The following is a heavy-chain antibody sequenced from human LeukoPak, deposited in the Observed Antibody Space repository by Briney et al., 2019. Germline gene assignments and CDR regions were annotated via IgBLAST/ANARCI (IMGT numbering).Heavy chain of an antibody. CDR3: ARDCYVRGDAFDI. D-gene: IGHD3-10*02. Sequence: QPGGSLRLSCAASGFSFTRYDMLWVRQATGGLGSVKGRFTISRENVKNSLYLQMNSLRAGDTAVCFCARDCYVRGDAFDIWGQGTMVTVSS. J-gene: IGHJ3*02. V-gene: IGHV3-13*01. CDR1: GFSFTRYD.